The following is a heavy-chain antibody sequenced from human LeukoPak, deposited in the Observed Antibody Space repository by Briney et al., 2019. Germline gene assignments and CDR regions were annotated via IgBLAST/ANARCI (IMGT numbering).Heavy chain of an antibody. CDR1: GFTFSSYA. Sequence: GGSLRLSCAASGFTFSSYAMSWVRQAPGKGLEWVSAISGSGGSTYYADSVKGRFTISRDNAKNSLYLQMNSLRAEDTAVYYCARVGTYGDYENWFDPWGQGALVTVSS. CDR3: ARVGTYGDYENWFDP. J-gene: IGHJ5*02. D-gene: IGHD4-17*01. CDR2: ISGSGGST. V-gene: IGHV3-23*01.